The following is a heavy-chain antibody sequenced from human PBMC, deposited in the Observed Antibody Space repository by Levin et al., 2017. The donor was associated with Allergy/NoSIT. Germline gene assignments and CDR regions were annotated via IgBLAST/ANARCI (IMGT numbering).Heavy chain of an antibody. Sequence: KISCKASGGPFSSYAISWVRQAPGQGLEWMGGIIPIFGTANYAQKFQGRVTITADESTSTAYMELSSLRSEDTAVYYCARGYCSGGSCYIETAFDIWGQGTMVTVSS. J-gene: IGHJ3*02. CDR1: GGPFSSYA. CDR3: ARGYCSGGSCYIETAFDI. D-gene: IGHD2-15*01. V-gene: IGHV1-69*01. CDR2: IIPIFGTA.